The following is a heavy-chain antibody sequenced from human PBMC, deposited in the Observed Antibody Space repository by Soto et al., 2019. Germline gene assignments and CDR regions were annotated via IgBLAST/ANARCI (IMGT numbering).Heavy chain of an antibody. CDR3: ARVPSADIVVVVAATI. Sequence: EVQLVESGGGLVKPGGSLRLSCAASGFTFSSYSMNWVRQAPGKGLEWVSSISSSSSYIYYADSVKGRFTISRDNAKNSLYLQMNSLRAEDTAVYYCARVPSADIVVVVAATIWGQGTLVTVSS. D-gene: IGHD2-15*01. J-gene: IGHJ4*02. CDR2: ISSSSSYI. V-gene: IGHV3-21*01. CDR1: GFTFSSYS.